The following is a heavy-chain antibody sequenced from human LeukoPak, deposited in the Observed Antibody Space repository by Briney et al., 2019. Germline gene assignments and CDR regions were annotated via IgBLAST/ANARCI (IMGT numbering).Heavy chain of an antibody. D-gene: IGHD2-15*01. CDR2: INHSGST. J-gene: IGHJ5*02. CDR3: ARASCGGGTCYDSRGWFDP. Sequence: SETLSLTCAVYGGSFSGYYWSWIRQPPGKGLEWTGEINHSGSTNYNPSLKSRVTISVDTSKNQFPLKLRSVTAADTAVYYCARASCGGGTCYDSRGWFDPWGQGALVTVSS. V-gene: IGHV4-34*01. CDR1: GGSFSGYY.